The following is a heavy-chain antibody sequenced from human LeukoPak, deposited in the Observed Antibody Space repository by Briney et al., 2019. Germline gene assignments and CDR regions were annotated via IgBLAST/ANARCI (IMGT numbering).Heavy chain of an antibody. CDR2: ISGSGGST. Sequence: PGGSLRLSCAASGFTFSSYAMSWVRQAPGKVLEWVSVISGSGGSTYHADSVKGRFTISRDNSKNTLYLQMNSLRAEDTAVYYCAKDNRPKDIVVVVAARDWGQGTLVTVSS. V-gene: IGHV3-23*01. CDR3: AKDNRPKDIVVVVAARD. CDR1: GFTFSSYA. J-gene: IGHJ4*02. D-gene: IGHD2-15*01.